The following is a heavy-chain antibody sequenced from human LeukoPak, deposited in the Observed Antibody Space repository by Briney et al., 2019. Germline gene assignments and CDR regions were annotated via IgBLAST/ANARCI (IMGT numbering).Heavy chain of an antibody. D-gene: IGHD3-22*01. CDR1: GFTFSIYA. V-gene: IGHV3-23*01. CDR2: ISGSGGTA. Sequence: GGSLRLSCAASGFTFSIYAMSWVRQAPGKGLEWVSAISGSGGTAYYADSVKGRFTISRDNYKNTLYLQMNSLRAEDTAVYYCAKKGYYDGSGYYMYYFDHWGQGTLVTVSS. CDR3: AKKGYYDGSGYYMYYFDH. J-gene: IGHJ4*02.